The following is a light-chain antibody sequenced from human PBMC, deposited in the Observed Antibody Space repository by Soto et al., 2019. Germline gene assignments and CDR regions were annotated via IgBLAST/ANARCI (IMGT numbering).Light chain of an antibody. CDR2: GAS. Sequence: EIVLTQSTGTLSLSPGERSTISCRASESVSDNYLAWYQQRFGQAPRLVIYGASSRASAVPDRFSGSGSGADCTRTISRLEPEDFAVYDCQQYGSSPLTFGGGTKVDIK. CDR1: ESVSDNY. CDR3: QQYGSSPLT. J-gene: IGKJ4*02. V-gene: IGKV3-20*01.